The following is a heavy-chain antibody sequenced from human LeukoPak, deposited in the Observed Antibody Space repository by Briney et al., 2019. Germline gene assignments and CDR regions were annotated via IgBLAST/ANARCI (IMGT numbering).Heavy chain of an antibody. Sequence: ASVKVSCKASGYTFTRHGISWVRQAPGQGLEWMAWISAYNGNTNYAQKLQGRVTMTTDTSTSTAYMELRSLRSDDTAVYYCARDLRPYSGSYAAFDIWGQGTMVTVSS. CDR1: GYTFTRHG. V-gene: IGHV1-18*01. J-gene: IGHJ3*02. D-gene: IGHD1-26*01. CDR3: ARDLRPYSGSYAAFDI. CDR2: ISAYNGNT.